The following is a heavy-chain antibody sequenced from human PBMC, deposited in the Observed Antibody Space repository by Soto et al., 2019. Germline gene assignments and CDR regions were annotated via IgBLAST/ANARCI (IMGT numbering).Heavy chain of an antibody. J-gene: IGHJ4*02. D-gene: IGHD2-15*01. CDR1: GYTFTGYY. CDR2: ISTNRGDT. Sequence: QVQLVQSGAEVKKPGASVKVSCNPSGYTFTGYYIHWVRQAPGQGLEWMGWISTNRGDTNFAQRFQGRVTMTRDRSIRTAYMDLTSLRSDDTAVYYWARCYCSGNDWAPYFDYWGQGTLVAVSS. V-gene: IGHV1-2*02. CDR3: ARCYCSGNDWAPYFDY.